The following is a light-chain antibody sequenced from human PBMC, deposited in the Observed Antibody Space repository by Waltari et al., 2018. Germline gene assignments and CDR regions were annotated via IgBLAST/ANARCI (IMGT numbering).Light chain of an antibody. V-gene: IGLV2-11*01. CDR1: SSDVGGYNF. CDR2: DVN. Sequence: QSALTQPRSVSGSPGQSVTISCTGTSSDVGGYNFVSWYQQYPGKAPKRVIYDVNKRPSGVPDRFSGSKSGNTASLIISGLQTEDEADYYCCSYAGYYTVFGGGTKVAVL. CDR3: CSYAGYYTV. J-gene: IGLJ3*02.